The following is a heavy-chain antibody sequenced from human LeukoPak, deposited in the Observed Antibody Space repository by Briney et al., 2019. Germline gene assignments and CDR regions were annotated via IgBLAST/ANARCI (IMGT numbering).Heavy chain of an antibody. CDR1: GFTFSSYG. V-gene: IGHV3-30*18. CDR3: AKEQITMVRGAIFPLDY. Sequence: QPGGSLRLSCAASGFTFSSYGMHWVRQAPGKGLEWVAVISYDGSNKYYADSVKGRFTISRDNSKNTLYLQMNSLRAEDTAVYYCAKEQITMVRGAIFPLDYWGQGTLVTVSS. J-gene: IGHJ4*02. CDR2: ISYDGSNK. D-gene: IGHD3-10*01.